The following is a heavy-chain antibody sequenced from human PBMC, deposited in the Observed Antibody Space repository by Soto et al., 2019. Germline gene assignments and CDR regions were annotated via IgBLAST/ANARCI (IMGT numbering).Heavy chain of an antibody. D-gene: IGHD1-26*01. V-gene: IGHV4-59*12. J-gene: IGHJ6*02. CDR2: IYHSGST. Sequence: PSETLSLTCTVSGGSISSYYWSWIRQPPGKGLEWIGYIYHSGSTYYNPSLKSRVTISVDRSKNQFSLKLSSVTAADTAVYYCARDLVEVGAIEGDYYYYGMDVWGQGTTVTVSS. CDR3: ARDLVEVGAIEGDYYYYGMDV. CDR1: GGSISSYY.